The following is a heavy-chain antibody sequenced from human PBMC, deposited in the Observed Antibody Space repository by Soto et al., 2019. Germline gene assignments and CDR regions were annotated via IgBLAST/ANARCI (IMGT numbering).Heavy chain of an antibody. CDR2: IYTSGST. J-gene: IGHJ6*02. V-gene: IGHV4-4*07. CDR3: ARGLHPPRGARGGYYYYGMDV. CDR1: GGSISSYY. Sequence: SETLSLTCTVSGGSISSYYWSWIRQPAGKGLEWIGRIYTSGSTNYNPSLKSRVTMSVDTSKNQFSLKLSSVTAADTAVYYCARGLHPPRGARGGYYYYGMDVWGQGTTVTVSS. D-gene: IGHD4-4*01.